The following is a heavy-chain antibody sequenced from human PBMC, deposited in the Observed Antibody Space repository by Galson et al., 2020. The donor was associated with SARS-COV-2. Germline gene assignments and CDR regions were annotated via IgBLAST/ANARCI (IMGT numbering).Heavy chain of an antibody. CDR1: GYTFTSYG. D-gene: IGHD3-3*01. CDR3: ARASIEDLWHYDFLSGQSDYYYYGMDV. V-gene: IGHV1-18*01. J-gene: IGHJ6*02. CDR2: ISAYNGNT. Sequence: ASVKVSCKASGYTFTSYGISWVRPAPGQGLEWMGWISAYNGNTNYAQKLQGRVTMTTDTSTSTAYMELRSLRSDDTAVYYCARASIEDLWHYDFLSGQSDYYYYGMDVWGQGTTVTVSS.